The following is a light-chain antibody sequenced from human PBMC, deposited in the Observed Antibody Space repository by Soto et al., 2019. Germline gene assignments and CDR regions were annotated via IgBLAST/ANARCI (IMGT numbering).Light chain of an antibody. CDR1: QGVSTY. Sequence: DIQLTQSPSSLSASVGDRVTITCRVSQGVSTYLNWYRQKPGKVLMHTASNLQSGVPSRFSGSGSRTYFTLTIASLQPEDVATYYGQRNYNAPPMTFGHGNKVEI. CDR3: QRNYNAPPMT. J-gene: IGKJ1*01. V-gene: IGKV1-27*01. CDR2: TAS.